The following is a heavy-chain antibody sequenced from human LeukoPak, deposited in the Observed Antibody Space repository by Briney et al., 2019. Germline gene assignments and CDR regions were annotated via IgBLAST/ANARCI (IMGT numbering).Heavy chain of an antibody. Sequence: PGGSLRLSCAGSGFTFSYYAMHWVRQAPGKGLEWVAVISSDGSNKYDADSVKGRFTISRDNSKNTLYLQMNSLRVEDTAVYYCARDRIGKYSIDYWGQGTLVTVSS. J-gene: IGHJ4*02. D-gene: IGHD2-15*01. V-gene: IGHV3-30-3*01. CDR3: ARDRIGKYSIDY. CDR1: GFTFSYYA. CDR2: ISSDGSNK.